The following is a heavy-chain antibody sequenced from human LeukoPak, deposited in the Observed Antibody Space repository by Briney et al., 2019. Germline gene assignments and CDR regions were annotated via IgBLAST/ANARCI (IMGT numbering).Heavy chain of an antibody. CDR1: GGSISSGGYS. Sequence: SETLSLTCAVSGGSISSGGYSWSWIRQPPGKGLEWIGYIYHSGSTYYNPSLKSRVTISVDRSKNQFSLKLSSVTAADTAVYYCARAEIAAAGTDWFDPWGQGTLVTVSS. V-gene: IGHV4-30-2*01. J-gene: IGHJ5*02. CDR2: IYHSGST. D-gene: IGHD6-13*01. CDR3: ARAEIAAAGTDWFDP.